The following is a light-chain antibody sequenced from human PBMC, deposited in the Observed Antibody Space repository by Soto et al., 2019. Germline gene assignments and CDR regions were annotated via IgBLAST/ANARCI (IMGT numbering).Light chain of an antibody. CDR1: QSVSANN. CDR3: QQYGSSPRT. Sequence: IVLTHSPDTLSLSPGQRSTLSCSPSQSVSANNLAWYQQKAGQAPRLLIYSASSRATGIPDRFSGSGSGTDFTLTISRLEPEDLAVYYCQQYGSSPRTFGRGTKV. CDR2: SAS. J-gene: IGKJ1*01. V-gene: IGKV3-20*01.